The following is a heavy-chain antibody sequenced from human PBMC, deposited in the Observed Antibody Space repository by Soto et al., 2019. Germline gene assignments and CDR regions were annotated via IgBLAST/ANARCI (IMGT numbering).Heavy chain of an antibody. CDR3: ASSHPDIPTNYSYSMDV. J-gene: IGHJ6*02. CDR1: GHTFTSSY. D-gene: IGHD3-9*01. Sequence: AAVKVSCKASGHTFTSSYMDWVRQAPGQGLEWIGIINLSAGSTSYAQNFQRRVTITRDTSTSTVYMDMSSLRSEDTAVYSCASSHPDIPTNYSYSMDVWGQGTTVTVSS. CDR2: INLSAGST. V-gene: IGHV1-46*01.